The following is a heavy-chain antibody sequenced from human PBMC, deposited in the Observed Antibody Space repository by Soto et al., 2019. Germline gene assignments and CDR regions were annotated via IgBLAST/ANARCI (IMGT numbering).Heavy chain of an antibody. J-gene: IGHJ3*02. CDR1: GYTFTGYY. CDR3: ARDQYEDAFDI. Sequence: ASVKVSCKASGYTFTGYYMHWVRQAPGQGLEWMGWINPNSGGTNYAQKFQGWVTMTRDTSISAAYVELSRLRSDDTAVYYCARDQYEDAFDIWGQGTMVTVSS. CDR2: INPNSGGT. D-gene: IGHD3-16*01. V-gene: IGHV1-2*04.